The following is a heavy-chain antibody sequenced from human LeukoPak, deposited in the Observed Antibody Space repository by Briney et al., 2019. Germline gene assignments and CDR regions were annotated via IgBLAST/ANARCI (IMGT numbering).Heavy chain of an antibody. J-gene: IGHJ3*02. CDR3: ARHSGSYYLHDAFDI. Sequence: GESLKISCKGSGYSFTSYWIGWVRQMPGKGLEWMGIIYPGDSDTRYSPSFQGQVTISADKSISTAYLQWSSLKASDTAMYYCARHSGSYYLHDAFDIWGQGTMVTVSS. CDR1: GYSFTSYW. D-gene: IGHD1-26*01. V-gene: IGHV5-51*01. CDR2: IYPGDSDT.